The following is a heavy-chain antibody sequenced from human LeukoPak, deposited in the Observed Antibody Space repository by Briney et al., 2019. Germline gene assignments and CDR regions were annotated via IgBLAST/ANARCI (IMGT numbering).Heavy chain of an antibody. Sequence: AGGSLRLSCAASGFIYSNHDMSWVRQAPGKGLEWVSGISGSGSNTYYADSVKGRLTVSRDDSKNTLYLQINSLRAEDTAVYYCAKHPQWLGGTYFDYWGQGTLVTVSS. V-gene: IGHV3-23*01. CDR3: AKHPQWLGGTYFDY. D-gene: IGHD3-22*01. CDR2: ISGSGSNT. J-gene: IGHJ4*02. CDR1: GFIYSNHD.